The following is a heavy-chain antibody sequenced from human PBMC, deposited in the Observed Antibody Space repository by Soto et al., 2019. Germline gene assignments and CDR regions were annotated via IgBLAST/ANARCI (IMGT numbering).Heavy chain of an antibody. V-gene: IGHV3-30*18. CDR2: ISYDGSNK. CDR3: AKIPYSSSWFEDY. CDR1: GFTFSSYG. D-gene: IGHD6-13*01. J-gene: IGHJ4*02. Sequence: GGSLRLSCAASGFTFSSYGRHWVRQAPGKGLEWVAVISYDGSNKYYADSVKGRFTISRDNSKNTLYLQMNSLRAEDTAVYYCAKIPYSSSWFEDYWGQGTLVTVSS.